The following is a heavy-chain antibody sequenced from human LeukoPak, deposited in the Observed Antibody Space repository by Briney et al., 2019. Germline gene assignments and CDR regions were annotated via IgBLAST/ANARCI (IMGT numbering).Heavy chain of an antibody. V-gene: IGHV3-48*03. CDR2: ISSSGSTI. D-gene: IGHD3-3*01. CDR3: AKGYYYDFWSGYSVIDY. J-gene: IGHJ4*02. CDR1: GFTFSSYE. Sequence: GGSLRLSCAASGFTFSSYEMNWVRQAPGKGLEWVSYISSSGSTIYYADSVKGRFTISRDNAKNSLYLQMRSLRADDTAVYYCAKGYYYDFWSGYSVIDYWGQGTLVTASS.